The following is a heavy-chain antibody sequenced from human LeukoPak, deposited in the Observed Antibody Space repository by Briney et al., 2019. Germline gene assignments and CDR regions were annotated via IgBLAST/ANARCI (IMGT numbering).Heavy chain of an antibody. CDR1: GFTVSSNY. V-gene: IGHV3-66*02. J-gene: IGHJ3*01. D-gene: IGHD3-3*01. Sequence: GGSLRLSCAASGFTVSSNYMSWVRQAPGKGLEWVSVIYSGGSTYYADSVKGRFTISRDNSKNTLYLQMNSLRAEDTAVYYCARGLGTIFGVVNDAFDFWGQGTMVTVSS. CDR3: ARGLGTIFGVVNDAFDF. CDR2: IYSGGST.